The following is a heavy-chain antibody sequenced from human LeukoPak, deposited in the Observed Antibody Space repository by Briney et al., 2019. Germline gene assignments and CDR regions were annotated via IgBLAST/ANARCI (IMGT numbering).Heavy chain of an antibody. V-gene: IGHV4-59*01. CDR2: IYYSGST. D-gene: IGHD3-16*02. CDR3: ARASESYDYVWGSYRPYYFDY. CDR1: GGSISSYY. Sequence: PSETLSLTCTVSGGSISSYYWSWIRQPPGEGLEWIGYIYYSGSTNYNPSLKSRVTISVDTSKNQFSLKLSSVTAADTAVYYCARASESYDYVWGSYRPYYFDYWGQGTLVTVSS. J-gene: IGHJ4*02.